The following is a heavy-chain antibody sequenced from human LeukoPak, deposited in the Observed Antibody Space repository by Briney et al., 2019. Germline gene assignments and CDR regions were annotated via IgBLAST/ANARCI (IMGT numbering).Heavy chain of an antibody. D-gene: IGHD4-17*01. CDR1: GFTFSSYG. Sequence: QPRGSLRLSCAASGFTFSSYGMHWVRQAPGKGLEWVSWISGNTANTYYADSVQGRFSISRDNSKNTLYLQMYSLRAEDTAIYYCAKDPNGDYIGTFDMWGQGTMVTVSS. CDR2: ISGNTANT. CDR3: AKDPNGDYIGTFDM. V-gene: IGHV3-23*01. J-gene: IGHJ3*02.